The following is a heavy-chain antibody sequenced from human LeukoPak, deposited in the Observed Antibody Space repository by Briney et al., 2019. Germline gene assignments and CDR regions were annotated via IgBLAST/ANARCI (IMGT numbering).Heavy chain of an antibody. CDR2: IYYSGST. CDR3: ARVSKVPAASYYYYYYMDV. D-gene: IGHD2-2*01. J-gene: IGHJ6*03. Sequence: SETLSLTCTVSGGSISSHYWSWIRQPPGKGLEWIGYIYYSGSTNYNPSLKSRVTISVDTSKNQFSLKLSSVTAADTAVYYCARVSKVPAASYYYYYYMDVWGKGTTVTVSS. V-gene: IGHV4-59*11. CDR1: GGSISSHY.